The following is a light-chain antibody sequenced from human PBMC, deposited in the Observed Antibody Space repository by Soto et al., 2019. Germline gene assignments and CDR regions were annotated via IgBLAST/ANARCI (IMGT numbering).Light chain of an antibody. J-gene: IGKJ4*01. CDR2: DAS. Sequence: DIQMTQSPSTLSASVGDRVTITCRASQSITRWLAWYQQKPGEAPKLLIYDASSLESGVPSRFSGSGSGTEFTLTISSLQPDHFANYYCQQYNHYSGLTFGVGTKVDIX. CDR3: QQYNHYSGLT. V-gene: IGKV1-5*01. CDR1: QSITRW.